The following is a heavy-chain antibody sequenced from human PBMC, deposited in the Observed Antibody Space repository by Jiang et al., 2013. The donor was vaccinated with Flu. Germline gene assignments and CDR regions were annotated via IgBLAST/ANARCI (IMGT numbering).Heavy chain of an antibody. CDR2: STPTLGT. D-gene: IGHD5-24*01. CDR1: GYTFTSYA. Sequence: CKASGYTFTSYAMNWVRQGPWTRDLSGWDGSTPTLGTQRMPRASQDGFVFSLDTSVSTAYLQICSLKAEDTAVYYCAREGEMATGAYWDQGTLVTVSS. V-gene: IGHV7-4-1*01. CDR3: AREGEMATGAY. J-gene: IGHJ4*02.